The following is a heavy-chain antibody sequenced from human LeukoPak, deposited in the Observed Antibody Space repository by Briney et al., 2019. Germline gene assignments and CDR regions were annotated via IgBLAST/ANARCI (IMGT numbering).Heavy chain of an antibody. V-gene: IGHV3-9*01. D-gene: IGHD3-3*01. Sequence: PGGSLRLSCAASGFTFYDYAMHWVRHAPGKGLEGGSGISWNSGSIVYADSVKGRFTISRDNAKNSLYLQMNSLRAEDTALYYCAKGRRFLEWWDSFDYWGQGTLVTVSS. CDR2: ISWNSGSI. CDR3: AKGRRFLEWWDSFDY. CDR1: GFTFYDYA. J-gene: IGHJ4*02.